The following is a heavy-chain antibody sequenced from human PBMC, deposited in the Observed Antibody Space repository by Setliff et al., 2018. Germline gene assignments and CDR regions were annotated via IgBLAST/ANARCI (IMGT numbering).Heavy chain of an antibody. J-gene: IGHJ6*03. D-gene: IGHD4-17*01. CDR2: VYYSGST. V-gene: IGHV4-61*08. CDR3: AGTVTTHYYYYYYMDV. CDR1: GGSISSGGYY. Sequence: LSLTCTVSGGSISSGGYYWSWIRQHPGKGLEFIGYVYYSGSTNYNPSLKSRVTISVDTSKNQFSLKLSSVTAADTAVYYCAGTVTTHYYYYYYMDVWGKGTTVTVSS.